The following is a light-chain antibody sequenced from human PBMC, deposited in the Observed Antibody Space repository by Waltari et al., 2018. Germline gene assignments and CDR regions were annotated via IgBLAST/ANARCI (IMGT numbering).Light chain of an antibody. J-gene: IGKJ2*01. CDR3: LQHNSYSYT. V-gene: IGKV1-17*01. CDR1: KGIGNA. Sequence: DIQMTQSPSSLSASVGDRVTITCRASKGIGNALGWFQQKPGRAPKRLIYGSSTLQSGVPSRFSGSGSGTEFTLTISSLQPEDFATYYCLQHNSYSYTFGQGTKLDIK. CDR2: GSS.